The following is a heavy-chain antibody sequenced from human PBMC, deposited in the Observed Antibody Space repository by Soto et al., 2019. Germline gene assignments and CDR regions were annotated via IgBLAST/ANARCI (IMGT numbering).Heavy chain of an antibody. V-gene: IGHV3-9*01. D-gene: IGHD3-9*01. CDR3: AKDIRVADDDILTDGYDY. J-gene: IGHJ4*02. Sequence: DVQLVESGGGLVQPGRSLRLSCAASGFTFDDYAMHWVRQAPGKGLEWVSGISWNSGSIGYADSVKGRFTISRDNAKNSLYLQMNSLRAEDTALYYCAKDIRVADDDILTDGYDYWGQGTLVTVSS. CDR2: ISWNSGSI. CDR1: GFTFDDYA.